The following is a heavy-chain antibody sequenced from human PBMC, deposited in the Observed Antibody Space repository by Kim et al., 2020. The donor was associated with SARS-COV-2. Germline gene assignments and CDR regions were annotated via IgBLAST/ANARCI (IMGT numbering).Heavy chain of an antibody. CDR2: IILIFGTA. D-gene: IGHD3-22*01. Sequence: SVKVSCKASGGTFSSYAINWVRQAPGQGLEWMGGIILIFGTANYAQKFQGRVTITADESTSTAYMELSSLRSEDTAVYYCARDLRDTTYYYDSSGYERAYYYYGMDVWGQGTTVTVSS. J-gene: IGHJ6*02. CDR1: GGTFSSYA. V-gene: IGHV1-69*13. CDR3: ARDLRDTTYYYDSSGYERAYYYYGMDV.